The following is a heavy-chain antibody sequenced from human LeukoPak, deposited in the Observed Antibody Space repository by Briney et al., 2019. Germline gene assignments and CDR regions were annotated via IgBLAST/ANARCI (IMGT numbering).Heavy chain of an antibody. CDR1: GGTFSSYA. V-gene: IGHV1-69*04. CDR2: IISILGIA. D-gene: IGHD3-16*02. Sequence: ASVKVSCKASGGTFSSYAISWVRQAPGQGLEWMGRIISILGIANYAQKFQGRVTITADKSTSTAYMELSSLRSEDTAVYYCASKSSAYYYYGMDVWGQGTTVTVSS. J-gene: IGHJ6*02. CDR3: ASKSSAYYYYGMDV.